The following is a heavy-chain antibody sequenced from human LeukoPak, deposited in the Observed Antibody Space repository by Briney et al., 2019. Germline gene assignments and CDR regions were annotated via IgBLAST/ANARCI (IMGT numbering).Heavy chain of an antibody. CDR2: IYYNGST. D-gene: IGHD6-13*01. Sequence: PSETLSLTCTVSGGSISSSSYYWGWIRQPPGKGLEWIGSIYYNGSTYYNPSLKSRVTISVDTSKNQFSLKLSSVTAADTAVYYCASNPSGGSSWYGGAFDIWGQGTMVTVSS. CDR1: GGSISSSSYY. CDR3: ASNPSGGSSWYGGAFDI. J-gene: IGHJ3*02. V-gene: IGHV4-39*01.